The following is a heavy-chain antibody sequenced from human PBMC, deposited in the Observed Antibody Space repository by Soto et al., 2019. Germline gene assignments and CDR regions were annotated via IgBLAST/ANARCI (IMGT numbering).Heavy chain of an antibody. CDR3: ARGVTLVRGVIHTPYFDY. CDR2: ISNSGST. V-gene: IGHV4-31*03. Sequence: PSETLSLTCTVSGDSISRGAYYWTWIRQHPVKGLEWIGYISNSGSTYYNPSLKSRVTISVDTSKNQFSLKLSSVTAADTAVYYCARGVTLVRGVIHTPYFDYWGQGALVTVSS. J-gene: IGHJ4*02. CDR1: GDSISRGAYY. D-gene: IGHD3-10*01.